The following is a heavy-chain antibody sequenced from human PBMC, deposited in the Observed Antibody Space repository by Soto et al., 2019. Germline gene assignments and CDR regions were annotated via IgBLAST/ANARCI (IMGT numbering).Heavy chain of an antibody. J-gene: IGHJ3*02. CDR2: IYPGDSDT. CDR1: GYSFTSYW. Sequence: EVQLVQSGAEVKKPGESLKISCKGSGYSFTSYWIGWVRQMPGKGLEWMGIIYPGDSDTRYSPSFQGQVTISADKSISTAYLQWSSLKASDTAMYYCARRYYDFWSGYYTGGAFDIWGQGTMVTVSS. V-gene: IGHV5-51*01. D-gene: IGHD3-3*01. CDR3: ARRYYDFWSGYYTGGAFDI.